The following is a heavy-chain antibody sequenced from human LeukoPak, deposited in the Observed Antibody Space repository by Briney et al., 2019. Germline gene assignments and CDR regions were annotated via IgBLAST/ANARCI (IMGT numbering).Heavy chain of an antibody. CDR1: GGSFSGYY. Sequence: SETLSLTCAVYGGSFSGYYWSWIRQPPGKGLEWIGEINHSGSTNYNPSLKSRVTISVDTSKNQFSLKLSSVTAADTAVYYCARGWNPSRNWGQGTLVTVSS. D-gene: IGHD1-1*01. CDR2: INHSGST. CDR3: ARGWNPSRN. J-gene: IGHJ4*02. V-gene: IGHV4-34*01.